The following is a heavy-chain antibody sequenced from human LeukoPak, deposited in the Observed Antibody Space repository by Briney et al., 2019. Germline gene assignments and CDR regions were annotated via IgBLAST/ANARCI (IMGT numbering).Heavy chain of an antibody. J-gene: IGHJ5*02. CDR2: IYSSENT. D-gene: IGHD1-26*01. V-gene: IGHV4-61*02. Sequence: PSETLSLTCTVSGASISSGSYYWSWIRQPAGKGLEWIGRIYSSENTNYNPSLKSRVTISVDTSKNQFSLELNSVTAADTAVFYWAGSLITQTTWSAPGGRGPRVTVSS. CDR3: AGSLITQTTWSAP. CDR1: GASISSGSYY.